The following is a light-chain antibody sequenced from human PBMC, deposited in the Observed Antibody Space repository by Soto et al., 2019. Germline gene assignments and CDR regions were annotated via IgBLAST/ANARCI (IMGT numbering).Light chain of an antibody. V-gene: IGKV3-20*01. Sequence: EIVFTQSPDTLSLSPGEGVTLSCRASQSVVSDYVAWYQQKPGQAPRLLIYGASIGATGIPARFSGSGSGTDFTLTISSLQPDDFATYYCHQYNRYNTFGGGTKVDIK. J-gene: IGKJ4*01. CDR3: HQYNRYNT. CDR2: GAS. CDR1: QSVVSDY.